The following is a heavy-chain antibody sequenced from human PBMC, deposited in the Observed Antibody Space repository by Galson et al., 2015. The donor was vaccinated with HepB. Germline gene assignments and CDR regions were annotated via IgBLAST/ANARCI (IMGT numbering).Heavy chain of an antibody. CDR2: IRSKAYGGTT. CDR3: TRGAVTYYYYGMDV. V-gene: IGHV3-49*04. J-gene: IGHJ6*02. D-gene: IGHD4-17*01. CDR1: GFTFGDYA. Sequence: SLRLSCAASGFTFGDYAMSWVRQAPGKGLEWVGFIRSKAYGGTTEYAASVKGRFTISRDDSKSIAYLQMNSLKTEDTAVYYCTRGAVTYYYYGMDVWGQGTTVTVSS.